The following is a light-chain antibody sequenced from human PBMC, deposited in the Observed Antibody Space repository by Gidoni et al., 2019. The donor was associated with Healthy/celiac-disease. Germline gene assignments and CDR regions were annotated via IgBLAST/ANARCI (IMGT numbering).Light chain of an antibody. J-gene: IGLJ2*01. CDR1: SSYVGGHPY. CDR3: SSYTSSSTLVV. CDR2: DVS. Sequence: QSALTQPASVPGTPGKSITTSCTGTSSYVGGHPYASWYQQHPGKAPKLMIYDVSNRPSGVSNRFSGSKSGNTASLTISGLQAEDEADYYCSSYTSSSTLVVFGGGPKLTVL. V-gene: IGLV2-14*03.